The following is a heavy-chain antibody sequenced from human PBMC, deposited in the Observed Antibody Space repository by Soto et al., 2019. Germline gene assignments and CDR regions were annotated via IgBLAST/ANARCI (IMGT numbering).Heavy chain of an antibody. Sequence: ASVKVSCKASGYTFTSYAMHWVRQAPGQRLEWMGWINAGNGNTKYSQKFQGRVTITRDTSASTAYMELSSLRSEDTAVYYCARVWGGVCSSTSCVTPFDFWGQGTLVTVSS. CDR1: GYTFTSYA. CDR3: ARVWGGVCSSTSCVTPFDF. CDR2: INAGNGNT. V-gene: IGHV1-3*01. J-gene: IGHJ4*02. D-gene: IGHD2-2*01.